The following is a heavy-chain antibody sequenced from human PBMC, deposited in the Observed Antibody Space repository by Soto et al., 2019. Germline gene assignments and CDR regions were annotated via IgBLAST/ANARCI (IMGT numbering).Heavy chain of an antibody. CDR1: GFTFSSYA. CDR2: ISGSGGSS. V-gene: IGHV3-23*01. J-gene: IGHJ4*02. CDR3: ERRTSGRYFDY. Sequence: EVQLLESGGGLVQPGGSLRLSCAASGFTFSSYAMSWVRQAPGKGLEWVAAISGSGGSSYYADSVKGRFTISRDNSKNTLCLEMKGLSAEDTAGYYYERRTSGRYFDYWGQGTLVTVSS. D-gene: IGHD6-19*01.